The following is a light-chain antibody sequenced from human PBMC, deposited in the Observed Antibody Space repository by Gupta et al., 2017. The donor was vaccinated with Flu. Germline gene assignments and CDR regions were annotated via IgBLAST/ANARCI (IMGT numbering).Light chain of an antibody. V-gene: IGLV3-21*02. CDR2: DDR. Sequence: KPVQAPVLVVYDDRDRPSGIPARFSGSHSGCTASLTINRVEAGDEADYYCQVFASSSHPVVFCGGTRLTVL. J-gene: IGLJ2*01. CDR3: QVFASSSHPVV.